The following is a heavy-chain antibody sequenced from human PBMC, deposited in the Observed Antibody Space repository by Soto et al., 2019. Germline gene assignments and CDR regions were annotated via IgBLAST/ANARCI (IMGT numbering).Heavy chain of an antibody. V-gene: IGHV2-26*01. J-gene: IGHJ6*03. CDR1: XXSLSXGKVG. Sequence: HVTLKESGPVLVXXXXXLXXXXXXXXXSLSXGKVGVSWIRQPPGKALEWLAHIFSNDEKSYRTSLKSRLTISEDTSKSQVVLTMTNVDPVDTATYYCARILFGRSVAGGYFYMDVWGKGTTVTVSS. CDR3: ARILFGRSVAGGYFYMDV. D-gene: IGHD6-19*01. CDR2: IFSNDEK.